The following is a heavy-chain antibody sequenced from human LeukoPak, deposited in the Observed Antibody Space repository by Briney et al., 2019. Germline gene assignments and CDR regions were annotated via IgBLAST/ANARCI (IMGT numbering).Heavy chain of an antibody. D-gene: IGHD3-22*01. CDR1: GFTFEDYA. V-gene: IGHV3-9*01. J-gene: IGHJ3*02. Sequence: GRSLRLSCAASGFTFEDYAMHWVRQAPGKGLEWVSDITWNSGSTAYADSVKGRFTISRDNAKNSLYLQMNSLRPEDTALYYCAKPSSGYLIASGAFDIWGQGTMVTVSS. CDR3: AKPSSGYLIASGAFDI. CDR2: ITWNSGST.